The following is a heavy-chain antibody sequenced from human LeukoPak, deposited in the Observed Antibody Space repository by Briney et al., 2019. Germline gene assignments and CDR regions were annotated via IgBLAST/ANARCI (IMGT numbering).Heavy chain of an antibody. Sequence: SETLSLTCTVSGGSISSYYWSWIRQPAGKGLEWIGRIYTSGSTSYNPSLKSRVTMSVDTSKNQFSLKLSSVTAADTAVYYCARDWCSGGSCPFFDYWGQGTLVTVSS. CDR2: IYTSGST. D-gene: IGHD2-15*01. V-gene: IGHV4-4*07. CDR3: ARDWCSGGSCPFFDY. CDR1: GGSISSYY. J-gene: IGHJ4*02.